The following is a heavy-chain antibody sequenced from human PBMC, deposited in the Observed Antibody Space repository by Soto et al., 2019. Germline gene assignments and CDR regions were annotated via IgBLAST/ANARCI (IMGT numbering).Heavy chain of an antibody. J-gene: IGHJ4*02. D-gene: IGHD4-17*01. V-gene: IGHV3-30-3*01. Sequence: ESGGGVVQPGRSLRLSCAASGFTFSSYAMHWVRQAPGKGLEWVAVISYDGSNKYYADSVKGRFTISRDNSKNTLYLQMNSLRAEDTAVYYCARATGYYFDYWGQGTLVTVSS. CDR1: GFTFSSYA. CDR3: ARATGYYFDY. CDR2: ISYDGSNK.